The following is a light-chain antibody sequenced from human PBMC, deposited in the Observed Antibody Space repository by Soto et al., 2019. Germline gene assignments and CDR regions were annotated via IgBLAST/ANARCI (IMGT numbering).Light chain of an antibody. J-gene: IGLJ1*01. CDR1: TNDVGGYKY. Sequence: QSALTQPASVSGSPGQSITISCTGTTNDVGGYKYVSWYQQHPGKAPQLMIYEVSNRPSGVSNRFSGSKSGNTASLTISGLQAEDEADYYCGSYTTSSNYVFGPGTKVTVL. CDR2: EVS. CDR3: GSYTTSSNYV. V-gene: IGLV2-14*01.